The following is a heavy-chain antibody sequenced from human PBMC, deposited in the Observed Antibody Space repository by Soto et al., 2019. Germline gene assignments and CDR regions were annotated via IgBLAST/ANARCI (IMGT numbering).Heavy chain of an antibody. CDR3: ARDKITGLFDY. Sequence: PSETLSLTCTVSGGSISSGDYYWSLIRQPPGKGLEWIGYIYYSGSTYYNPSLKSRVTISVDTSKNQFSLKLSSVTAADTAVYYCARDKITGLFDYWGQGTLVTVSS. J-gene: IGHJ4*02. CDR2: IYYSGST. V-gene: IGHV4-30-4*01. CDR1: GGSISSGDYY. D-gene: IGHD2-8*02.